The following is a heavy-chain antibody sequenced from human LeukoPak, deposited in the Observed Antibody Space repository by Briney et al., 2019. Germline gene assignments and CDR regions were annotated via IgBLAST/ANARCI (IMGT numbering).Heavy chain of an antibody. CDR1: GGSISSYY. V-gene: IGHV4-59*12. J-gene: IGHJ4*02. Sequence: SETLSLTCTVSGGSISSYYWSWIRQPPGKGLEWIGYIYYSGSTNYNPSLKSRVTISVDTSKNQFSLKLSSVTAADTAVYYCARVDCSGGSCYFDYWGQGTLVTVSS. CDR3: ARVDCSGGSCYFDY. CDR2: IYYSGST. D-gene: IGHD2-15*01.